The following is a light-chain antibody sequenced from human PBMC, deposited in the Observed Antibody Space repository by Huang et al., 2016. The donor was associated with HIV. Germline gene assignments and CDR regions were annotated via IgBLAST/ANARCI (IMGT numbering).Light chain of an antibody. CDR2: DAS. V-gene: IGKV1D-13*01. CDR3: QQFNHYPLT. CDR1: QGISNT. J-gene: IGKJ4*01. Sequence: QLTQSPSSLSASVGVRVTSTCRASQGISNTLAWYQQKPGKAPKLLIYDASSLQTGAPSRFSGSGSGTDFTLTISSLQPEDCATYYCQQFNHYPLTFGGGTKVEIE.